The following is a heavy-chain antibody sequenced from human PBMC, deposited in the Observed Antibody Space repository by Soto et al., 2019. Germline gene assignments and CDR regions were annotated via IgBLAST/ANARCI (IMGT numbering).Heavy chain of an antibody. CDR1: GFTFSSYG. Sequence: GGSLRLSCAASGFTFSSYGMHWVRQAPGKGLEWVAVISYDGSNKYYADSVKGRFTISRDNSKNTLYLQMNSLRAEDTAVYYCGSGYDLIFDYWGQGTLVTVS. V-gene: IGHV3-30*03. CDR2: ISYDGSNK. CDR3: GSGYDLIFDY. J-gene: IGHJ4*02. D-gene: IGHD5-12*01.